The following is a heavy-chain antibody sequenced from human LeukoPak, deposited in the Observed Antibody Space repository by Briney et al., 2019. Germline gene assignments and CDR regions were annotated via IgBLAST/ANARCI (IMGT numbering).Heavy chain of an antibody. J-gene: IGHJ5*02. CDR2: ISYDGSNK. CDR3: ARDIAGFDP. V-gene: IGHV3-30*04. CDR1: GFTFSSYA. Sequence: GGSLRLSCAASGFTFSSYAMHWVRQAPGKGLEWVAVISYDGSNKYYADSVKGRFTISRDNSKNTLYPQMNSLRAEDTAVYYCARDIAGFDPWGQGTLVTVSS. D-gene: IGHD2-15*01.